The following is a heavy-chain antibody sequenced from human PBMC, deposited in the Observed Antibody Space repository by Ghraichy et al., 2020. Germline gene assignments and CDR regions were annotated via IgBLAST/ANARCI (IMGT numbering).Heavy chain of an antibody. CDR2: IYYSGTT. D-gene: IGHD2-21*02. CDR3: ASVMTSYCGGYCYSHYFDF. CDR1: GASMSPFH. Sequence: SETLSLTCSVSGASMSPFHWSWVRKPPGKGLEWIGYIYYSGTTTYNPALKSRVTLSIYTSKNQLSLQLTSMTAAETAVYYCASVMTSYCGGYCYSHYFDFLGQGRLVTASS. V-gene: IGHV4-59*01. J-gene: IGHJ4*02.